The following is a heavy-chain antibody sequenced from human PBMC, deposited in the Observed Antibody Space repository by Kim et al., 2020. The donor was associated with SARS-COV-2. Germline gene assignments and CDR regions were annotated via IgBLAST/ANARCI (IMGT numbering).Heavy chain of an antibody. CDR1: GYTFTSYY. CDR3: ARFGPPDAFDI. CDR2: INPSGGST. J-gene: IGHJ3*02. D-gene: IGHD3-16*01. V-gene: IGHV1-46*01. Sequence: ASVKVSCKASGYTFTSYYMHWVRQAPGQGLEWMGIINPSGGSTSYAQKFQGRVTMTRDTSTSTVYMELSSLRSEDSAVYYCARFGPPDAFDIWGQGTMVTVSS.